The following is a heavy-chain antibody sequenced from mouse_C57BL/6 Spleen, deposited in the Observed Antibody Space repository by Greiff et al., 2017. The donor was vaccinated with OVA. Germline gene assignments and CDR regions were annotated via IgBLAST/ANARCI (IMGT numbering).Heavy chain of an antibody. V-gene: IGHV1-69*01. J-gene: IGHJ2*01. CDR2: IDPSDSYT. CDR1: GYTFTSYW. D-gene: IGHD1-1*01. Sequence: QVQLQQPGAELVMPGASVKLSCKASGYTFTSYWMHWVKQRPGQGLEWIGEIDPSDSYTNYNQKFKGKSTLTVDKSSSTAYMQLSSLTSEDSAVYYWAREYYGSSYGYWGQGTTLTVSS. CDR3: AREYYGSSYGY.